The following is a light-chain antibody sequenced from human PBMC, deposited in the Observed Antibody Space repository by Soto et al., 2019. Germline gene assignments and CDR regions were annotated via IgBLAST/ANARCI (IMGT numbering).Light chain of an antibody. CDR3: CSYAGSTTYV. CDR1: SSDIGSYDL. V-gene: IGLV2-23*02. Sequence: SVLTQPSSVSGSPRQSITISCTGTSSDIGSYDLVSWYQQHPGKAPKLIIYDVSKRPSGVSSRFSGSKSGNTASLTISGLQAEDEADYYCCSYAGSTTYVFGTGTKVTVL. J-gene: IGLJ1*01. CDR2: DVS.